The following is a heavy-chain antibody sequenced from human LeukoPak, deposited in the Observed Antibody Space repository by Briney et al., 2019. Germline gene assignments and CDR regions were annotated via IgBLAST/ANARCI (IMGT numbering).Heavy chain of an antibody. J-gene: IGHJ4*02. CDR1: GYTFTGYY. CDR3: AREDYYDSSGYYYGY. V-gene: IGHV1-2*02. CDR2: INPNSGGT. D-gene: IGHD3-22*01. Sequence: ASVKVSCKASGYTFTGYYMHWVRQAPGQGLEWMGWINPNSGGTNYAQKFQGRVTMIRDTSISTAYMELSRLRSDDTAVYYCAREDYYDSSGYYYGYWGQGTLVTVSS.